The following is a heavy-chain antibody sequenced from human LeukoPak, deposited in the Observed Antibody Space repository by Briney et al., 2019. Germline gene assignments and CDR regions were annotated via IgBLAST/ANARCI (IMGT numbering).Heavy chain of an antibody. CDR2: INAGNGNT. CDR1: GYTFTSYA. Sequence: ASVKVSCKASGYTFTSYAMHWVRQAPGQRLEWMGWINAGNGNTKYSQKLQGRVTITRDTSASTAYMELSSLRSEDTAVYYCALSLDGSYYYYYGMDVWGQGTTVTVSS. J-gene: IGHJ6*02. V-gene: IGHV1-3*01. D-gene: IGHD3-16*02. CDR3: ALSLDGSYYYYYGMDV.